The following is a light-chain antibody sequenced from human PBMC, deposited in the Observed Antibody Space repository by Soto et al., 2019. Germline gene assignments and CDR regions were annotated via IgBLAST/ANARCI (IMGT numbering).Light chain of an antibody. CDR2: KAS. CDR1: QTISSW. V-gene: IGKV1-5*03. CDR3: QQYNTYSPT. Sequence: DIRMTQSPSTLSASVGDRVTITCRASQTISSWLAWYQQKPGKAPKLLISKASSLESGVPSRFSGSGSGTEFTLTISRLQPDDFAIYYCQQYNTYSPTFGQGTKVDIK. J-gene: IGKJ1*01.